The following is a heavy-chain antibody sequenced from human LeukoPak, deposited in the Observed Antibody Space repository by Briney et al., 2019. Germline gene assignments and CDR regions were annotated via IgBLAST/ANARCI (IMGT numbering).Heavy chain of an antibody. CDR3: ARRLSIVGADDAFDI. Sequence: GDSLKISCKGSGCSFTNYWIGWVRQMPGKGLEWMGIIYPGDSDTRYSPSFQGQVTISADKSISTAYLQWSSLKASDTAMYYCARRLSIVGADDAFDIWGQGTMVTVSS. CDR2: IYPGDSDT. V-gene: IGHV5-51*01. CDR1: GCSFTNYW. J-gene: IGHJ3*02. D-gene: IGHD1-26*01.